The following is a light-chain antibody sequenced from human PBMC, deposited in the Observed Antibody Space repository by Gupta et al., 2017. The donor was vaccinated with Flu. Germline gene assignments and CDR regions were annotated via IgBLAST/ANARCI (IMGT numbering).Light chain of an antibody. Sequence: EIVLTQPPATLSLSPGERATLSCGASQSVSSSYLAWYQQKPGRAPRLLIYDASSRATGIPDRFSGSGSGTDFTLTISRLEPEDFAVYYCQQYGSSPWTFGQGTKVEIK. CDR1: QSVSSSY. CDR3: QQYGSSPWT. CDR2: DAS. J-gene: IGKJ1*01. V-gene: IGKV3D-20*01.